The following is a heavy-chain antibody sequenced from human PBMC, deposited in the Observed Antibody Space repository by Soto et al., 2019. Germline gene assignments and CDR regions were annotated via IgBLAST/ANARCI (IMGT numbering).Heavy chain of an antibody. V-gene: IGHV1-8*01. CDR1: GYTFTSYD. Sequence: QVQLVQSGAEVKKPGASVKVSCKASGYTFTSYDINWVRQATGQGLEWMGWMNPNSGNTGYAQKFQGRVTMTRNTSISTAYMELSSLRSEDTAVYYCARGPDCSGGSCYFNWFDPWGQGTLFTVSS. CDR3: ARGPDCSGGSCYFNWFDP. D-gene: IGHD2-15*01. J-gene: IGHJ5*02. CDR2: MNPNSGNT.